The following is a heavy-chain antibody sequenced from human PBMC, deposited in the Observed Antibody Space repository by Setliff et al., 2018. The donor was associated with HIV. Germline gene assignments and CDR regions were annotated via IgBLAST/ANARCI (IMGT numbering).Heavy chain of an antibody. CDR3: ATGENYYGSGSPSVHYYMDV. J-gene: IGHJ6*03. Sequence: SETLSLTCAVSGYSISSGYYWGWIRQPPGKGLEWIGSIYHSGSTYYNPSLKSRVTISIDTSKNQLSLKVSSVTAADAAVYYCATGENYYGSGSPSVHYYMDVWGKGTTVTVSS. CDR2: IYHSGST. CDR1: GYSISSGYY. D-gene: IGHD3-10*01. V-gene: IGHV4-38-2*01.